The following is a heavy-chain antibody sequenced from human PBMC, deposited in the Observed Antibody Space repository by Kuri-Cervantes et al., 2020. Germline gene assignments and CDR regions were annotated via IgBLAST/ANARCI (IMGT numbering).Heavy chain of an antibody. Sequence: GSLRLSCAVSGGSISSSNWWSWVRQPPGKGLEWIGEIYHSGSTNYNPSLKSRVTISVDKSKNQFSLKLSSVTVADTAVYYCARTDPNYYGSGSLAFDIWGQGTMVTVSS. D-gene: IGHD3-10*01. J-gene: IGHJ3*02. V-gene: IGHV4-4*02. CDR3: ARTDPNYYGSGSLAFDI. CDR1: GGSISSSNW. CDR2: IYHSGST.